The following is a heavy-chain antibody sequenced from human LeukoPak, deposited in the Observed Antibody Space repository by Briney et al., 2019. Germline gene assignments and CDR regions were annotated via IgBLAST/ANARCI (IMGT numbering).Heavy chain of an antibody. D-gene: IGHD3-16*02. V-gene: IGHV4-59*01. J-gene: IGHJ3*02. CDR2: IYYSGST. CDR3: AREMITFGGVIGTPMAFDI. CDR1: GGSISSYY. Sequence: SETLSLTCTVSGGSISSYYWSWIRQPPGKGLEWIGYIYYSGSTSYNPSLKSRVTISVDTSKNQFSLKLSSVTAADTAVYYCAREMITFGGVIGTPMAFDIWGQGTMVTVSS.